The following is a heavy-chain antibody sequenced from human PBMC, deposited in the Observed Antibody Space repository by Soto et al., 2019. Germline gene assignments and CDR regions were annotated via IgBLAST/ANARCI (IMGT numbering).Heavy chain of an antibody. CDR1: GYDFPIYW. J-gene: IGHJ1*01. D-gene: IGHD1-1*01. Sequence: EVQLVQSGAEVKKPGESLKISCKTSGYDFPIYWIAWVRQMPGKGLEWMGSIYPGDSDTRYSPPLQGQVTISVDTSTSIAYLQLSSLKASDTAIYYCARRNDEYPGALLYWGQGTLVSVAS. V-gene: IGHV5-51*03. CDR2: IYPGDSDT. CDR3: ARRNDEYPGALLY.